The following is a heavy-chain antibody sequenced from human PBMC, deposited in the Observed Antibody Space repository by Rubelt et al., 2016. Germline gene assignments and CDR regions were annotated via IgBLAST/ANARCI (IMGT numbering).Heavy chain of an antibody. CDR2: ISAYNGNT. J-gene: IGHJ4*02. Sequence: QVQLVQSGAEVKKPGASVKVSCKASGYTFTSYGISWVRQAPGQGLEWMGLISAYNGNTNYEQKRRGRGTMTPDTSTSTAYIELRSLRSDDTAVYYCARERDDYGDYWGQGTLATVSS. V-gene: IGHV1-18*01. CDR1: GYTFTSYG. D-gene: IGHD5-24*01. CDR3: ARERDDYGDY.